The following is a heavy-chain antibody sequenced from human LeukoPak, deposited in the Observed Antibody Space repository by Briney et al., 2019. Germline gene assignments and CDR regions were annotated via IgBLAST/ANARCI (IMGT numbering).Heavy chain of an antibody. CDR2: IKQDGSEK. J-gene: IGHJ5*02. V-gene: IGHV3-7*01. Sequence: SGGSLRLSCAASGFTFSTYWMSWVRQTPEKGLEWVAHIKQDGSEKYYVDSVKGRFTISRDSAKNSLYLQMNSLRAEDTAVYYCARDLWRSGGWYVPFPWGQGTLVTVSS. CDR1: GFTFSTYW. D-gene: IGHD6-19*01. CDR3: ARDLWRSGGWYVPFP.